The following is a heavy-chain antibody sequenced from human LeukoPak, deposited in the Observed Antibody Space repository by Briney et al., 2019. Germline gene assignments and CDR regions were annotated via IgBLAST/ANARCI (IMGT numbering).Heavy chain of an antibody. CDR1: LVTLSINY. V-gene: IGHV3-66*02. CDR3: AKGGNPYYYSYMDV. D-gene: IGHD4-23*01. J-gene: IGHJ6*03. CDR2: IYSGGST. Sequence: VGPLRVSCAASLVTLSINYMSWGREAPGKGLGWGSVIYSGGSTYYADPVKGRFNIYRDNSKNTLYLKMNSLRAEDTAVYYCAKGGNPYYYSYMDVWGKGTTVTVSS.